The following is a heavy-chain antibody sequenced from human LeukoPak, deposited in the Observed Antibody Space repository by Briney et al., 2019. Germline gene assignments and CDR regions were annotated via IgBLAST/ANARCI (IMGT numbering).Heavy chain of an antibody. CDR2: IDRGGNSL. CDR1: GFSLSNNW. D-gene: IGHD1-26*01. V-gene: IGHV3-7*01. J-gene: IGHJ4*02. Sequence: GGSLRLSCAASGFSLSNNWMTWVRQAPGKGLEWVANIDRGGNSLFYADSVRGRFTISRDNVKNSLYLHMNSLRAEDTAVYYCVRTDTTSFGYFDHWGRGTLVTVSS. CDR3: VRTDTTSFGYFDH.